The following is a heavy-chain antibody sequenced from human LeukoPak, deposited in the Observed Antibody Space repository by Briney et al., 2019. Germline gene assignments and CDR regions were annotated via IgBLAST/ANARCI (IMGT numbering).Heavy chain of an antibody. CDR2: IYYSGST. CDR3: ARYWGVQLWPHWYFDL. V-gene: IGHV4-59*01. D-gene: IGHD5-18*01. Sequence: PSETLSLTCTVSGVSISSYYWSWFRQTPGKGPEWIGYIYYSGSTKYNPSLKSRVTISVDRSKNQFSLKLNSVTAADTAVYYCARYWGVQLWPHWYFDLWGHGSLVTVSS. J-gene: IGHJ2*01. CDR1: GVSISSYY.